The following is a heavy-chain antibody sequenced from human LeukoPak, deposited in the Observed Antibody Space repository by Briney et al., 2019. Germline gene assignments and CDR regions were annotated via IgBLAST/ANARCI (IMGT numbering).Heavy chain of an antibody. CDR3: AKVMSDGSYGY. D-gene: IGHD1-26*01. Sequence: PGGSLRLSCADSGFTFSSYAMIWVRQAPGKGLEWVSAISGSGGSTYYADSVKGRFTISRDNSKNTLYLQMNSLRAEDTAVYYCAKVMSDGSYGYWGQGTLVTVSS. CDR1: GFTFSSYA. V-gene: IGHV3-23*01. J-gene: IGHJ4*02. CDR2: ISGSGGST.